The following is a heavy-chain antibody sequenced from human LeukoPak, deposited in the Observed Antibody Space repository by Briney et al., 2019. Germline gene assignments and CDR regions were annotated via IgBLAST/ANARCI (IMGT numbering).Heavy chain of an antibody. Sequence: PGGSLRLSCAASGFTFSGYAMSWVRQAPGKGLEWVSAISGSGGSTYYADSVKGRFTISGDNSKNTLYLQMNSLRAEDTAVYYCAPPVDTAMVKSFDYWGQGTLVTVSS. J-gene: IGHJ4*02. CDR2: ISGSGGST. CDR1: GFTFSGYA. V-gene: IGHV3-23*01. D-gene: IGHD5-18*01. CDR3: APPVDTAMVKSFDY.